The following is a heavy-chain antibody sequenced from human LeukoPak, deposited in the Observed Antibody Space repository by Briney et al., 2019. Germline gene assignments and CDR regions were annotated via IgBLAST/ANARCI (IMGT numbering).Heavy chain of an antibody. CDR2: ISNDASNK. CDR1: GFTFSSYG. CDR3: AKDLKYCSGGRYYWPDGVFDC. Sequence: GGSLRLSCAASGFTFSSYGMHWVRQAPGTGLEWVAVISNDASNKYYADSVKGRFTISRDSSKNTVYLQMNSLRAEDTAVYYCAKDLKYCSGGRYYWPDGVFDCWGQGTLVTVFS. V-gene: IGHV3-30*18. D-gene: IGHD2-15*01. J-gene: IGHJ4*02.